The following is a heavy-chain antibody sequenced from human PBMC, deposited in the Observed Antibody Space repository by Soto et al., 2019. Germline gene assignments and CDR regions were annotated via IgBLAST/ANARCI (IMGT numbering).Heavy chain of an antibody. V-gene: IGHV1-69*13. CDR3: ARCYSGGNHYYYYGMDV. Sequence: GASVKVSCKASGGTFSSYAISWVRQAPGQGLEWMGGIIPIFGTANYAQKFQGRVTITADESTSTAYMELSSLRSEDTAVYYCARCYSGGNHYYYYGMDVWGQGTTVTVSS. CDR2: IIPIFGTA. CDR1: GGTFSSYA. D-gene: IGHD2-15*01. J-gene: IGHJ6*02.